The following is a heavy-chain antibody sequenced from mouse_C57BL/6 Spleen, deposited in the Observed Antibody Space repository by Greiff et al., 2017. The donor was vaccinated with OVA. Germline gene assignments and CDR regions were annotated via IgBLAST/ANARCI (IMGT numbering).Heavy chain of an antibody. D-gene: IGHD2-2*01. Sequence: QVQLQQSGAELVKPGASVKLSCKASGYTFTSYWMQWVKQRPGQGLEWIGEIDPSDSYTNYNQKFKGKATLTVDTSSSTAYMQLSSLTSEDSAVYYCARKAMVTTGDYFDYWGQGTTLTVSS. CDR1: GYTFTSYW. V-gene: IGHV1-50*01. J-gene: IGHJ2*01. CDR2: IDPSDSYT. CDR3: ARKAMVTTGDYFDY.